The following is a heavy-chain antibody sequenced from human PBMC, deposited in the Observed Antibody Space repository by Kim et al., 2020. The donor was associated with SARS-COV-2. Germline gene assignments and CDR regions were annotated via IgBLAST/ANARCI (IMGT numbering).Heavy chain of an antibody. V-gene: IGHV1-3*01. J-gene: IGHJ6*02. Sequence: ASVKVSCKASGYTFTSYAMHWVRQAPGQRLEWMGWINAGNGNTKYSQKFQGRVTITRDTSASTAYMELSSLRSEDTAVYYCAREEARLLWFGPWYGMDVWGQGTTVTVSS. CDR3: AREEARLLWFGPWYGMDV. CDR1: GYTFTSYA. D-gene: IGHD3-10*01. CDR2: INAGNGNT.